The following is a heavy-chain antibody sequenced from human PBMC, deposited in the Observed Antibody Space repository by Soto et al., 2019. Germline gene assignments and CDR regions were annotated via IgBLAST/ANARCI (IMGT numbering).Heavy chain of an antibody. CDR3: ARGPAADY. V-gene: IGHV4-34*01. CDR1: GGSFSGYY. CDR2: INHSGST. Sequence: SETLSFTCAVYGGSFSGYYWSWIRQPPGKGLEWIGEINHSGSTNYNPSLKSRVTISVDTSKNQFSLKLSSVTAADTAVYYCARGPAADYWGQGTLVTVSS. J-gene: IGHJ4*02.